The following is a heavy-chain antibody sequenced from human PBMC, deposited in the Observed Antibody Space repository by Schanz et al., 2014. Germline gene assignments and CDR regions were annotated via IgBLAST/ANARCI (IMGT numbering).Heavy chain of an antibody. CDR3: AKFLYDDPS. J-gene: IGHJ5*02. Sequence: QVQLQESGPGLVKPSETLSLTCSVSGGDIGNYYWSWIRQPPGKGLEWIGYIHKSGGTNYNPSLKGGVPILVDTPKNQFSLRLTSLTAADTAVYYCAKFLYDDPSWGQGTLVTVSS. CDR1: GGDIGNYY. D-gene: IGHD3-3*01. CDR2: IHKSGGT. V-gene: IGHV4-59*08.